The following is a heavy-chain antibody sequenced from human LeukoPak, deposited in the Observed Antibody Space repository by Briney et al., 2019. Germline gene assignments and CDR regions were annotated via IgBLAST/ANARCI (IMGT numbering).Heavy chain of an antibody. D-gene: IGHD3-9*01. CDR2: MNPNSGNT. J-gene: IGHJ6*02. Sequence: ASVKVSCKASGYTFTSYDINWMRQATGQGLEWMGWMNPNSGNTGYAQKFQGRVTMTRNTSISTAYMELSSLRSEDTAVYYCARGPRYDILGGYGMDVWGQGTTVTVSS. CDR1: GYTFTSYD. V-gene: IGHV1-8*01. CDR3: ARGPRYDILGGYGMDV.